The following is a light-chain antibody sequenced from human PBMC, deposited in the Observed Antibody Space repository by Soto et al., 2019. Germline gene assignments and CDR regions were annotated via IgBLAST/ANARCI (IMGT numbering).Light chain of an antibody. Sequence: QSALTQPPSASGSPGQSVTISCTGTSSDVGGYNFVSWYQQHPGKAPKLMIFEVNKRPSGVPDRFSGSKSGNTASLTVSGLQAEAESYYYCSAYAGTHVVFGGGTKLTVL. CDR3: SAYAGTHVV. CDR2: EVN. CDR1: SSDVGGYNF. V-gene: IGLV2-8*01. J-gene: IGLJ2*01.